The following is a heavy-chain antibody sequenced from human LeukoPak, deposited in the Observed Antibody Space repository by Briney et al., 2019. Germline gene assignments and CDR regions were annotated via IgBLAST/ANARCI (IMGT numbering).Heavy chain of an antibody. J-gene: IGHJ4*02. CDR3: AREKQSGGTPFDY. D-gene: IGHD1-26*01. CDR1: GFTVSSNY. CDR2: VGNDEKTK. Sequence: GGSLRLSCAASGFTVSSNYMNWVRQAPGKGLEWVAVVGNDEKTKFYADSLKGRFTVSRDNSKNTVYLQMNSLRDEDTAVYYCAREKQSGGTPFDYWGQGSLVTVSS. V-gene: IGHV3-33*08.